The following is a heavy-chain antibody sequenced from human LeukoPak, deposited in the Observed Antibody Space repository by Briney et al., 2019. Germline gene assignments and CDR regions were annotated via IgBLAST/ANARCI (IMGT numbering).Heavy chain of an antibody. J-gene: IGHJ4*02. Sequence: GGSLRLSCAASGFTFSSYWMSWVRQAPGKGLEWVANIKQDGSEKYYVDSVKGRFTISRDNAKNSLYLQMNSLRAEDTAVYYCAKAGGYGGNGWDYWGQGTLVTVSS. CDR3: AKAGGYGGNGWDY. D-gene: IGHD4-23*01. CDR2: IKQDGSEK. V-gene: IGHV3-7*01. CDR1: GFTFSSYW.